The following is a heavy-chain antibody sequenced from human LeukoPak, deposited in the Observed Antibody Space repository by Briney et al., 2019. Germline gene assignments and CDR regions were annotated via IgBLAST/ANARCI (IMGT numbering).Heavy chain of an antibody. J-gene: IGHJ1*01. CDR2: IDPSGGST. CDR3: ARGSLSEMAKISY. Sequence: ASVKVSCKASGYTFTTYFMNWVRQAPGQGLEWMGIIDPSGGSTSYAQMFQGRVTVTRDMSTSIVYMELSSLRSEDTAVYYCARGSLSEMAKISYWGQGTLVTVSS. D-gene: IGHD5-24*01. CDR1: GYTFTTYF. V-gene: IGHV1-46*01.